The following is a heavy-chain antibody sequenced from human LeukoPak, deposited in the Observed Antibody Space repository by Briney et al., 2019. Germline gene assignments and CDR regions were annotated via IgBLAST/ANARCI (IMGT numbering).Heavy chain of an antibody. Sequence: PSETLSLTCTVSGGSISSYYWSWIRQPPGKGLEWIGYIYYSGSTNYNPSLKSRVTISVDTSKNQFSLKLSSVTAADTAVYCCARRGSGSYEWFDPWGQGTLVTVSS. CDR2: IYYSGST. J-gene: IGHJ5*02. CDR1: GGSISSYY. CDR3: ARRGSGSYEWFDP. D-gene: IGHD1-26*01. V-gene: IGHV4-59*01.